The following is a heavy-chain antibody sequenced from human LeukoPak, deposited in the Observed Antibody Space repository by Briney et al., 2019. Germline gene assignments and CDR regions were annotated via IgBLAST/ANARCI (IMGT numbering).Heavy chain of an antibody. CDR1: GYSFTSAG. CDR2: ISAYNGNT. Sequence: ASVKVSCEASGYSFTSAGIGLVRHAHGQSLKWMGWISAYNGNTNYAQKLQGRVTMTTDTSTSTAYMELRGLRSDDTAVYYCARDSLAVAGAYYDYWGQGTLVTVSS. CDR3: ARDSLAVAGAYYDY. D-gene: IGHD6-19*01. V-gene: IGHV1-18*01. J-gene: IGHJ4*02.